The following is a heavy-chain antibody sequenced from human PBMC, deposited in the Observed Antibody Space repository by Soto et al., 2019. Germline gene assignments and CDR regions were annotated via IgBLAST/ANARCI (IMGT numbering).Heavy chain of an antibody. CDR3: ARGSAPSGYGYYYYYYYMDV. V-gene: IGHV6-1*01. Sequence: KQSQTLSLTCAISGDSVSSNSAAWNWIRQSPSRGLEWLGRTYYRSKWYNDYAVSVKSRITINPDTSKNQFSLQLNSVTPEDTAVYYCARGSAPSGYGYYYYYYYMDVWGKGTTVTVSS. J-gene: IGHJ6*03. CDR2: TYYRSKWYN. D-gene: IGHD5-12*01. CDR1: GDSVSSNSAA.